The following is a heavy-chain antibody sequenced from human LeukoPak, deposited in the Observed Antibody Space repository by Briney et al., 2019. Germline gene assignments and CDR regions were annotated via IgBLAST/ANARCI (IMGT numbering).Heavy chain of an antibody. CDR3: ARARIAVAGPFDY. CDR2: ISGSGGST. J-gene: IGHJ4*02. Sequence: GGSLRLSCAASGFTFSSYAMTWVRQAPGKGLEWVSTISGSGGSTYYADSVKGRFTISRDNSKNTLYLQMNSLRADDTAVYYCARARIAVAGPFDYWGQGTLVTVSS. V-gene: IGHV3-23*01. D-gene: IGHD6-19*01. CDR1: GFTFSSYA.